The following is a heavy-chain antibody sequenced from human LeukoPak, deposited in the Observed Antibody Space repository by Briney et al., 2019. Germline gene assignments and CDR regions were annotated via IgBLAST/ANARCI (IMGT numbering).Heavy chain of an antibody. Sequence: SETLSLTCTVSGGSISSSSYYWGWIRQPPGKGLEWIGSIYYSGSTYYNPSLKSRVTISVDTSKNQFSLKLSSVTAADTAVYYCARSSGSYYQWFDPWGQGTLVTVSS. CDR1: GGSISSSSYY. CDR3: ARSSGSYYQWFDP. J-gene: IGHJ5*02. CDR2: IYYSGST. V-gene: IGHV4-39*07. D-gene: IGHD1-26*01.